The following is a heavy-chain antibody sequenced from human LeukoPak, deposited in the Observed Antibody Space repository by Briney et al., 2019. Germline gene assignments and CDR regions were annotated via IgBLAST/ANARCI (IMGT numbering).Heavy chain of an antibody. Sequence: SGPTLVNPTQTLTLTCTFSGFSFSTGKEAVGWIRQPPGEALEWLALIYWDDDKRYSPSLSSRLTITKGTATNQVVLTMTNMGLVDTATYYCAHGSKQIWDDIWGQGTMVTVSS. CDR2: IYWDDDK. V-gene: IGHV2-5*02. CDR1: GFSFSTGKEA. J-gene: IGHJ3*02. CDR3: AHGSKQIWDDI. D-gene: IGHD1-26*01.